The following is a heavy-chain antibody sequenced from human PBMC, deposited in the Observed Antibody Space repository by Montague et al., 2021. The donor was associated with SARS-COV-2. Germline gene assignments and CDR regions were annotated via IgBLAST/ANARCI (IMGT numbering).Heavy chain of an antibody. D-gene: IGHD3-9*01. V-gene: IGHV4-39*02. J-gene: IGHJ6*02. CDR3: AREVTERYFAWTLYGMDV. CDR1: GGSISSSSYY. Sequence: SETLSLTCTVSGGSISSSSYYWGWIRQPPRKGLEWIGCIYYSGSTYYNPSLESRITISVDTSKSQFSLKLSSVTAADTAVYYCAREVTERYFAWTLYGMDVWGQGTTVTVSS. CDR2: IYYSGST.